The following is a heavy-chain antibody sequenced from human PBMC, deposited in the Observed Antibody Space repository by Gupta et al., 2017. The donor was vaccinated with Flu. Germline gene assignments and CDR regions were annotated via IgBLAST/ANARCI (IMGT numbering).Heavy chain of an antibody. Sequence: IGEIFHSGSTNYNPSLKSRVTISVDKSKNQFSLKLISVTAADTAVYYCARWHDYGGLPAAWGQGTLVTVSS. V-gene: IGHV4-4*02. CDR2: IFHSGST. D-gene: IGHD4-17*01. J-gene: IGHJ5*02. CDR3: ARWHDYGGLPAA.